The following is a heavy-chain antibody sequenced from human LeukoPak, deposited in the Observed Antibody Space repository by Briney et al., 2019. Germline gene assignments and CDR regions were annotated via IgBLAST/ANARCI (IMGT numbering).Heavy chain of an antibody. CDR3: TRGPRYCSSTSCYGVA. CDR2: IRSKAYGGTT. Sequence: GGSLRLSCTASGFTFGDYAMSWVRQAPGKGLEWVGFIRSKAYGGTTEYAASVKGRFTISRDDSKSIAYLQMNSLKTEDTAVYYCTRGPRYCSSTSCYGVAWGQGTMVIVSS. D-gene: IGHD2-2*01. CDR1: GFTFGDYA. J-gene: IGHJ3*01. V-gene: IGHV3-49*04.